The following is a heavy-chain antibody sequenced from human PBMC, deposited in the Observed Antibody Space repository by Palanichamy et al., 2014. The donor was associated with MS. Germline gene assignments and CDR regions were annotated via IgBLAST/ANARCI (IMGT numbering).Heavy chain of an antibody. CDR3: ARDKGSGSYSFDY. Sequence: TNYNPSLKSRVTISVDTSKNQFSLKLSSVTAADTAVYYCARDKGSGSYSFDYWGQGTLVIVSS. J-gene: IGHJ4*02. V-gene: IGHV4-59*01. D-gene: IGHD1-26*01. CDR2: T.